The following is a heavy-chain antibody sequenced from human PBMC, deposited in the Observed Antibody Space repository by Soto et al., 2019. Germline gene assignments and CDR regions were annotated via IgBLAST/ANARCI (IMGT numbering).Heavy chain of an antibody. CDR2: INAGNGNT. V-gene: IGHV1-3*01. CDR1: GYTFTSYA. CDR3: ARDLGVGAASDY. D-gene: IGHD1-26*01. Sequence: ASVKVSCKASGYTFTSYAMHWVRQAPGQRLEWMGWINAGNGNTKYSQKFQGRVTITRDTSAITAYMELSSLRSEDTAVYYCARDLGVGAASDYWGQGTLVTVSS. J-gene: IGHJ4*02.